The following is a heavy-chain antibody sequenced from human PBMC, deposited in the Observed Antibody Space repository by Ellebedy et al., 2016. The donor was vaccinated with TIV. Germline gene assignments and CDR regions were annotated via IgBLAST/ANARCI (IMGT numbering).Heavy chain of an antibody. J-gene: IGHJ6*02. CDR1: AHSFTSYG. CDR3: ATREWQDPMDV. V-gene: IGHV1-3*04. Sequence: ASVKVSXXASAHSFTSYGIHWVRQAPGQRLEWMRWINTGNGNTKYSQTFQGRVTITRDTSATTAYMELSSLMSEATAVYYCATREWQDPMDVWGQGTTVTVSS. CDR2: INTGNGNT. D-gene: IGHD3-3*01.